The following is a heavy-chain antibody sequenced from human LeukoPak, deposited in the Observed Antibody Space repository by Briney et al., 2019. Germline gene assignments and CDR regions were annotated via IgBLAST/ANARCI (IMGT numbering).Heavy chain of an antibody. CDR3: ARNVDYDFWSGYYWFDP. Sequence: SQTLSLTCTVSGGSISSGSYYWSWIRQPARKGLEWIGRIYTSGSTNYNPSLKSRVTISVDTSKNQFSLKLSSVTAADTAVYYCARNVDYDFWSGYYWFDPWGQGTLVTVSS. J-gene: IGHJ5*02. CDR2: IYTSGST. D-gene: IGHD3-3*01. CDR1: GGSISSGSYY. V-gene: IGHV4-61*02.